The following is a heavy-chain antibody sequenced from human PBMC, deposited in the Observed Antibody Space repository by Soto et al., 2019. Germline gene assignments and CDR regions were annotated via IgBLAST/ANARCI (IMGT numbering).Heavy chain of an antibody. CDR2: IYHSGST. CDR1: GGSISSGGYS. V-gene: IGHV4-30-2*01. J-gene: IGHJ6*02. CDR3: ARFNYDYYYGMDV. Sequence: ASETLSLTCAVSGGSISSGGYSWSWIRQPPGKGLEWIGYIYHSGSTYYNPSLKSRVTISVDRSKNQFSLKLSSVTAADTAVYYCARFNYDYYYGMDVWGQGTTVTVSS.